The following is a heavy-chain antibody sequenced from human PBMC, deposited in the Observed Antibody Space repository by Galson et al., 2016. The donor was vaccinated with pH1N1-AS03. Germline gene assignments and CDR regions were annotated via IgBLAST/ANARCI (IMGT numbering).Heavy chain of an antibody. Sequence: SLRLSCAATGFIFRSYWMHWVRQAPGKGLVWVSRINSDGSSAIYADSVMGRFTISRDNAKNTLYLQMNSLRAEDTAIYYCAREPHHPPYFDYWGLGTLVTVAS. J-gene: IGHJ4*02. V-gene: IGHV3-74*01. CDR2: INSDGSSA. CDR1: GFIFRSYW. CDR3: AREPHHPPYFDY.